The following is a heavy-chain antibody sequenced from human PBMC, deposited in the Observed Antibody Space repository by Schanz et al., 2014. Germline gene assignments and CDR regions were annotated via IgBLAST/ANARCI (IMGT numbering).Heavy chain of an antibody. J-gene: IGHJ6*02. D-gene: IGHD3-16*01. CDR3: ARAGRGYAYPLNSYPMDV. CDR1: GGTLDTYK. CDR2: IIPFLAVS. V-gene: IGHV1-69*02. Sequence: QDQLLQSGAAVKKPGSSVRVSCKASGGTLDTYKIAWVRQVPGQGLEWMGRIIPFLAVSNYAQDFQGRVTSPADKATSTVHRDLRTLRSDDTGLYYCARAGRGYAYPLNSYPMDVWGQGTTVIVSS.